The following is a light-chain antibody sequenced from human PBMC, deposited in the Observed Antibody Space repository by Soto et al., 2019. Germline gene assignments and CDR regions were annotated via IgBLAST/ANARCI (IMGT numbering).Light chain of an antibody. V-gene: IGKV3-15*01. CDR1: QSVSST. CDR3: QQYNNRPV. J-gene: IGKJ4*01. Sequence: EIVLTQSPGTLSLSPGERATLSCRASQSVSSTYLAWYRHKPGQSPRLLIYGASSRAAGIPARFSGSGSGTEFTLTISSLQSEDFAVYYCQQYNNRPVFGGGTKVDIK. CDR2: GAS.